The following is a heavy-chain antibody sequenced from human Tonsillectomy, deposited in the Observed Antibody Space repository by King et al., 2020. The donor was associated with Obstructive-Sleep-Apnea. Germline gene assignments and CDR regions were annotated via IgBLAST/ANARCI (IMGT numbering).Heavy chain of an antibody. CDR1: GGSFSSYY. CDR3: ARAPYGSGIIDWFDP. V-gene: IGHV4-59*01. J-gene: IGHJ5*02. CDR2: IYYTGST. Sequence: VQLQESGPGLVKPSETLSLTCTVSGGSFSSYYWTWIRQPPGKRLEWIGYIYYTGSTNYSPSFKSRVTISVDTSKNQFSLHLSSVTAADTAVYYCARAPYGSGIIDWFDPWGQGTLVTVSS. D-gene: IGHD3-10*01.